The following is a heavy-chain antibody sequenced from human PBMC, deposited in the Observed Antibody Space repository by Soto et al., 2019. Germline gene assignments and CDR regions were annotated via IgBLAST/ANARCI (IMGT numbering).Heavy chain of an antibody. D-gene: IGHD3-3*01. CDR3: ASDFNPIFGVVILGDAFDI. CDR2: ISSSSSYI. V-gene: IGHV3-21*01. CDR1: GFTFSSYS. J-gene: IGHJ3*02. Sequence: GGSLRLSCAASGFTFSSYSMNWVRQAPGKGLEWVSSISSSSSYIYYADSVKGRFTISRDNAKNSLYLQMNSLRAEDTAVYYCASDFNPIFGVVILGDAFDIWGQGTMVTVSS.